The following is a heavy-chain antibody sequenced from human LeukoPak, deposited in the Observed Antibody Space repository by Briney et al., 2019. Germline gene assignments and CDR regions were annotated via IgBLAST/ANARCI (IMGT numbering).Heavy chain of an antibody. J-gene: IGHJ5*02. CDR2: IKQDGSEK. CDR3: ARDAIVVVPAADNWFDP. V-gene: IGHV3-7*01. D-gene: IGHD2-2*01. Sequence: PGGSLRLSCAASGFTFSSYWMSWVRQAPGKGLEWVANIKQDGSEKYYVDSVKGRFTISRDNAKNSLYLQMNSLRAEDTAVYYCARDAIVVVPAADNWFDPWGRGTLVTVSS. CDR1: GFTFSSYW.